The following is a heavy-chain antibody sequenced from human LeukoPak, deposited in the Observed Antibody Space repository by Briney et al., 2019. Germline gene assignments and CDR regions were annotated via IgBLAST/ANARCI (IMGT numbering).Heavy chain of an antibody. V-gene: IGHV4-4*07. J-gene: IGHJ4*02. CDR2: IYYSGST. Sequence: SETLSLTCNVSGGSISSYYWSWIRQPAGKGLEWIGSIYYSGSTYYNPSLKSRVTISVDTSKNQFSLKLSSVTAADTAVYYCAREHHDYGDFYFDYWGQGTLVTVSS. CDR1: GGSISSYY. CDR3: AREHHDYGDFYFDY. D-gene: IGHD4-17*01.